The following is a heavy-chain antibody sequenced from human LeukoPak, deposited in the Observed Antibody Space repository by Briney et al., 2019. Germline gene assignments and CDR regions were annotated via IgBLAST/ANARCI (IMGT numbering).Heavy chain of an antibody. J-gene: IGHJ4*02. V-gene: IGHV3-30*02. CDR1: GFTFSDYG. Sequence: PGGSLRLSCVASGFTFSDYGIHWVRQAPGKGLAWVAFIRFDGTKEDYIDSVKGRFTISRDNSKNTMYLQMNSLRAEDTAVYYCAKDRGGYFDDWGQGTLVTASS. CDR2: IRFDGTKE. D-gene: IGHD3-10*01. CDR3: AKDRGGYFDD.